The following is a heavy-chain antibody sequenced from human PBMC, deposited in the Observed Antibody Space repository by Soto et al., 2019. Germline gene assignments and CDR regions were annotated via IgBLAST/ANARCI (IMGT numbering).Heavy chain of an antibody. CDR1: GDSVSSNSAA. D-gene: IGHD3-10*01. CDR2: TYYRSKWYN. CDR3: ARDYYGSGTHANYYGMDV. J-gene: IGHJ6*02. Sequence: SETLSLTCAISGDSVSSNSAAWNWIRQSPSRGLEWLGRTYYRSKWYNDYAVSVKSRITINPDTSKNQFSLQLNSVTPEDTAVYYCARDYYGSGTHANYYGMDVWGQGTTVTVSS. V-gene: IGHV6-1*01.